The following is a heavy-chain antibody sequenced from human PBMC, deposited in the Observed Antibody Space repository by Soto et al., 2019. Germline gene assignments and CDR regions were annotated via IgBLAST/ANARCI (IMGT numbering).Heavy chain of an antibody. D-gene: IGHD1-26*01. J-gene: IGHJ6*02. Sequence: XSVKVSCKASGYTFTSYGIRWVRQAPGQGLEWMGWISAYNGNTNYAQKLQGRVTMTTDTSTSTAYMELRSLRSDDTAVYYCARDEKLYYYYGMDVWGQGHTVTVSS. CDR1: GYTFTSYG. CDR3: ARDEKLYYYYGMDV. V-gene: IGHV1-18*01. CDR2: ISAYNGNT.